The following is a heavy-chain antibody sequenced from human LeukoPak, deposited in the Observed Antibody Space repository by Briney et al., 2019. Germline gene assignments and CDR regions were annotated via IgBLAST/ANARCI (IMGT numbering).Heavy chain of an antibody. Sequence: ASVKVSCQTSGYIFTDYYIHWVRQAPGQGPEWMGRINSNGGDTMYAQDFLDRVTMTRGTSVDTAYMELNRLTSDDTAVYYCARDLSSTAHWELDYWGQGTLVTVSS. D-gene: IGHD1-26*01. J-gene: IGHJ4*02. CDR2: INSNGGDT. CDR3: ARDLSSTAHWELDY. V-gene: IGHV1-2*06. CDR1: GYIFTDYY.